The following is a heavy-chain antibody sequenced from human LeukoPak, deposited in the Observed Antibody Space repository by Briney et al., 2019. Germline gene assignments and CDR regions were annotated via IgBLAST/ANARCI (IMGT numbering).Heavy chain of an antibody. V-gene: IGHV4-59*01. CDR1: GGSISTYY. CDR2: IYYSGST. Sequence: SETLSLTCTVSGGSISTYYWSWIRQPPGKGLEWIGYIYYSGSTNYNPSLKSRVTISVDTSKNQLSLKLSSVTAADTAVYYCARDSSRGLVNYWGQGTLVTVSS. CDR3: ARDSSRGLVNY. J-gene: IGHJ4*02. D-gene: IGHD5-24*01.